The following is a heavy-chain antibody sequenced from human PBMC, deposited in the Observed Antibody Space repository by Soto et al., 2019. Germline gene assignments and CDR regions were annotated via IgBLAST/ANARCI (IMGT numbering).Heavy chain of an antibody. V-gene: IGHV4-59*08. D-gene: IGHD6-19*01. CDR2: IYYSGST. Sequence: SETLSLTCTVSGGSISSYYWSWIRQPPGKGLEWIGYIYYSGSTNYNPSLKSRVTISVDTSKNQFSLKLSSVTAADTAVYYCARHIAVAGQRWFDPWGQGTLVTVSS. J-gene: IGHJ5*02. CDR1: GGSISSYY. CDR3: ARHIAVAGQRWFDP.